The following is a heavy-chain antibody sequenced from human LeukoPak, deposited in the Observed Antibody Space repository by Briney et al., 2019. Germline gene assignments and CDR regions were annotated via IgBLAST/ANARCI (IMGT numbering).Heavy chain of an antibody. CDR1: GFTFNTAW. J-gene: IGHJ2*01. CDR3: TKDLRL. D-gene: IGHD3-16*01. Sequence: GGSLRLSCAASGFTFNTAWMSWVRQAPGKGLEWVGRIRSKTDGGTTYYAAPVKGRFTISRDDSKNTLYLQMDSLKIEDTALDYCTKDLRLWGRGTLVTVSS. CDR2: IRSKTDGGTT. V-gene: IGHV3-15*01.